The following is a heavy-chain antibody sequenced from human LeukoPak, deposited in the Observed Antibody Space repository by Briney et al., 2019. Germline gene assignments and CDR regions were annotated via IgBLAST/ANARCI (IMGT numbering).Heavy chain of an antibody. Sequence: AGGSLRLSCAASGFTFSSYSMNWVRQAPGKGLEWVSFISTSSSYIHYADSVKGRFTISRDNAKNSLYLQMNSLRAEDTAVYYCARDWRDSSGKFPNDAFDIWGQGTMVTVSS. D-gene: IGHD3-22*01. V-gene: IGHV3-21*06. CDR3: ARDWRDSSGKFPNDAFDI. CDR1: GFTFSSYS. CDR2: ISTSSSYI. J-gene: IGHJ3*02.